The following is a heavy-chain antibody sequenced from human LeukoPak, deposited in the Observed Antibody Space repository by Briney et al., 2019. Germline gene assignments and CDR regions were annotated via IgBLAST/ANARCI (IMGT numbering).Heavy chain of an antibody. V-gene: IGHV4-38-2*02. CDR1: GYSISSGYY. Sequence: SETLSLTCTVSGYSISSGYYWGWIRQPPGKGLEWIASMYHSGYTHHNPSLKSRLTISLDTSKNQLSLKLTSMTAADTAVYYCARSTVGSLYGEVFQNWGQGTLVTVSS. CDR3: ARSTVGSLYGEVFQN. CDR2: MYHSGYT. J-gene: IGHJ4*02. D-gene: IGHD6-13*01.